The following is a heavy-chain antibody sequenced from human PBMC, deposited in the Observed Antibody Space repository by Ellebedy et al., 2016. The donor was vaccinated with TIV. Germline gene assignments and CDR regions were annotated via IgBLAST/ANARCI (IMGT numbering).Heavy chain of an antibody. J-gene: IGHJ6*02. CDR1: GYSFTAYY. CDR3: ARDPPWADMDV. Sequence: AASVKVSCKASGYSFTAYYMHWVRQAPGQGLAWMGWINTDTGGTNYAQKFQGRVTMTRDTSISTAYMELSRLRSDDTAVYYCARDPPWADMDVWGQGTTVTVSS. CDR2: INTDTGGT. V-gene: IGHV1-2*02. D-gene: IGHD7-27*01.